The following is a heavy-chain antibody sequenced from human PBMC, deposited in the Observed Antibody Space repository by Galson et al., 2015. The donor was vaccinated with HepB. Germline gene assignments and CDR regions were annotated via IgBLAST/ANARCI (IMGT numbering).Heavy chain of an antibody. J-gene: IGHJ5*02. Sequence: SLRLSCAASGFTFSNAWMSWVRQAPGKGLEWVGRIKSKTDGGTTDYAAPVKGRFTISRDDSKNTLYLQMNSLKTEDTAVYYCTTRRIAAAGPHFWYWFDPWGQGTLVTVSS. CDR3: TTRRIAAAGPHFWYWFDP. D-gene: IGHD6-13*01. V-gene: IGHV3-15*01. CDR1: GFTFSNAW. CDR2: IKSKTDGGTT.